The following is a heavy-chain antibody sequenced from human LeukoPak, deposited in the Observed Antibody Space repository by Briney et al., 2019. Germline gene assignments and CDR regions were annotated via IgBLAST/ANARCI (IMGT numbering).Heavy chain of an antibody. CDR2: IIPIFGTA. J-gene: IGHJ4*02. Sequence: SVKVSCKASGGTFSSYAISWVRQAPGQGLEWMGGIIPIFGTANYAHKFQGRVTITADESTSTAYMELSSLRSEDTAVYYCARNQQAYCGGDCYQYYFDYWGQGTLVTVSS. CDR1: GGTFSSYA. D-gene: IGHD2-21*01. V-gene: IGHV1-69*13. CDR3: ARNQQAYCGGDCYQYYFDY.